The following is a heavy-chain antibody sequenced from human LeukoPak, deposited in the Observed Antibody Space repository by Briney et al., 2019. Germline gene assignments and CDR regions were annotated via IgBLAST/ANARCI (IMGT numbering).Heavy chain of an antibody. CDR3: ARELKVGASAAFDI. V-gene: IGHV1-18*01. Sequence: ASVKVSCEASGYTFTSYGISWVRQAPGQGLEWMGWISAYNGNTNYAQKLQGRVTMTTDTSTSTAYMELRSLRSDDTAVYYCARELKVGASAAFDIWGQGTMVTVSS. CDR1: GYTFTSYG. CDR2: ISAYNGNT. D-gene: IGHD1-26*01. J-gene: IGHJ3*02.